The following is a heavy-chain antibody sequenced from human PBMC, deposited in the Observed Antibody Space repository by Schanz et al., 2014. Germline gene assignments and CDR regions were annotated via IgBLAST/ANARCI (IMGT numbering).Heavy chain of an antibody. Sequence: QVQLVESGGGLVKPGGSLRLSCAASGFTFSDYYMSWIRQAPGKGLEWVSYISSSGSYTNYADSVKGRFTTSRDNGKKSMYLQMNSLRAEDTAVYYCARDHQWLARYYMDVWGKGTTVTVSS. CDR3: ARDHQWLARYYMDV. J-gene: IGHJ6*03. CDR2: ISSSGSYT. D-gene: IGHD6-19*01. CDR1: GFTFSDYY. V-gene: IGHV3-11*06.